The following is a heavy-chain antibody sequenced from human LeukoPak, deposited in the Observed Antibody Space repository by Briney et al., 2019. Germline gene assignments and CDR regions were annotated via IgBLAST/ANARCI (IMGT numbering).Heavy chain of an antibody. Sequence: PGGSLRLSCAASGFTFSSYGMHWVRQAPGKGLEWVAVISYDGSNKYYADSVKGRFTISRDNSKNTLYLQMNSLRAEETAVYYCAKDGQKGAWDYWGQGTLVTVSS. J-gene: IGHJ4*02. CDR1: GFTFSSYG. V-gene: IGHV3-30*18. CDR2: ISYDGSNK. CDR3: AKDGQKGAWDY. D-gene: IGHD1-26*01.